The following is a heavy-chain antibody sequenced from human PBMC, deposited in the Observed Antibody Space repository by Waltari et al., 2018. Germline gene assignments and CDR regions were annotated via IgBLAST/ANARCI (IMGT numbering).Heavy chain of an antibody. D-gene: IGHD3-22*01. J-gene: IGHJ2*01. CDR3: ARVSMTSRYFDL. Sequence: QVQLQESGPGLVKPSETLSLTCAVSGYSISRGYYWGWIRQPPGKGLEWIGSIYHSGSTYYNPSLKSRVTISVDTSKNQFSLKLSSVTAADTAVYYCARVSMTSRYFDLWGRGTLVTVSS. CDR1: GYSISRGYY. CDR2: IYHSGST. V-gene: IGHV4-38-2*01.